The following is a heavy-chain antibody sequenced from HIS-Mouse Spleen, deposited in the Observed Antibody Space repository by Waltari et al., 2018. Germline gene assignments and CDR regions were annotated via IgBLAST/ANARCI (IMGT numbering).Heavy chain of an antibody. CDR1: GFSLSTRGMC. V-gene: IGHV2-70*15. CDR3: ARIAEGYSSGWYAFDY. D-gene: IGHD6-19*01. J-gene: IGHJ4*02. Sequence: QVTLRESGPALVKPTQTLTLTCPFSGFSLSTRGMCVSWIRQPPGKALEWLARIDWDDDKYYSTSLKTRLTISKDTSKNQVVLTMTNMDPVDTATYYCARIAEGYSSGWYAFDYWGQGTLVTVSS. CDR2: IDWDDDK.